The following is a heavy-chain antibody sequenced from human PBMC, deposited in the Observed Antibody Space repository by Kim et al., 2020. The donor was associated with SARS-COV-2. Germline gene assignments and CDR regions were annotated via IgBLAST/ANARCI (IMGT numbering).Heavy chain of an antibody. J-gene: IGHJ4*02. CDR3: GKLIPNTGWALDY. V-gene: IGHV3-23*03. CDR1: GFTFSSYP. D-gene: IGHD6-19*01. CDR2: ITIGGSRT. Sequence: GGSLRLSCAASGFTFSSYPMTWVRQAPGQGLEWVSLITIGGSRTYYPDSVKGRFTISRDNSKSTLYLQMDGLRAEDTALYYCGKLIPNTGWALDYWGQGTLVTVSS.